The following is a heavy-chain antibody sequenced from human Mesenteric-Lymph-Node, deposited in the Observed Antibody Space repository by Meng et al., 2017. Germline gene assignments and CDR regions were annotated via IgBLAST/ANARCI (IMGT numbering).Heavy chain of an antibody. CDR2: INPDGSQK. CDR1: GLQSSW. J-gene: IGHJ3*02. CDR3: ARESMTTVTPDAFDI. V-gene: IGHV3-7*01. Sequence: GGSLRPSCAVAGLQSSWMSWGRQAPEKGLEWGDNINPDGSQKYYVDSGRDRFSISKDGTKNSVYLQMNSLRAEDTAVYYCARESMTTVTPDAFDIWGQGTMVTVSS. D-gene: IGHD4-17*01.